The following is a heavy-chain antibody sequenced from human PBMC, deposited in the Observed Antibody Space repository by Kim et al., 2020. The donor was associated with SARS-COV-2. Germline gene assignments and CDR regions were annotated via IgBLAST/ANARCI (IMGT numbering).Heavy chain of an antibody. D-gene: IGHD5-12*01. V-gene: IGHV4-34*01. Sequence: SAPLSLPCAVSGFSFLFYSFIWILQPPGNGLEWIGEINHSGSTNYNPSLKSRGTISVDTSKNQFSLKLSYVTAADTAVYYCARGPSRWLQLWVNAFDIWGQGTLVTVSS. CDR3: ARGPSRWLQLWVNAFDI. CDR1: GFSFLFYS. J-gene: IGHJ3*02. CDR2: INHSGST.